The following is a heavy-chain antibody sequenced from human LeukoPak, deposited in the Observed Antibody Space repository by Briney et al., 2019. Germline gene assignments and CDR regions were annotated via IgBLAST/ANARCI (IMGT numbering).Heavy chain of an antibody. Sequence: PGRSLRLSCAASGFTFDDYAMHWVRQAPGKGLEWVSGISWNSGSIGYADSVKGRFTISRDNAKNSLYLQMNSLRAEDTAVYYCAKCQAYWGYGPYPSQIDYWGQGTLVTVSS. CDR1: GFTFDDYA. J-gene: IGHJ4*02. CDR3: AKCQAYWGYGPYPSQIDY. D-gene: IGHD5-12*01. CDR2: ISWNSGSI. V-gene: IGHV3-9*01.